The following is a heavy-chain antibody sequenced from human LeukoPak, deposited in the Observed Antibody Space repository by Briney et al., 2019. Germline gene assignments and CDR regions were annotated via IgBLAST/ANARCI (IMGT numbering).Heavy chain of an antibody. CDR1: GGTFSSYA. V-gene: IGHV1-69*01. Sequence: SVQVSCKAYGGTFSSYAISWVRQAPGQGLECLRGNMPIFGTANYAQKFQGRVTITADESTSTAYMELSSLRSEDTAVYYCARVYPHNWNDAGDYFDYWGQGTLVTVSS. J-gene: IGHJ4*02. CDR3: ARVYPHNWNDAGDYFDY. D-gene: IGHD1-1*01. CDR2: NMPIFGTA.